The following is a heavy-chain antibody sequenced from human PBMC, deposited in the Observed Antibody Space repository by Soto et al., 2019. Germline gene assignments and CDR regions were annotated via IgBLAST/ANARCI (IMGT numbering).Heavy chain of an antibody. CDR3: ARVHVMVVAGSTFDY. Sequence: SETLSLTCTVYGYSISSGSYWAWIRQPPGKGPEWIASIYHGGTTFYNPSLKSRITISVDTSNNQFSLKLTSVTAADTAVYYCARVHVMVVAGSTFDYWGHGTLVTVSS. D-gene: IGHD6-19*01. J-gene: IGHJ4*01. CDR1: GYSISSGSY. CDR2: IYHGGTT. V-gene: IGHV4-38-2*02.